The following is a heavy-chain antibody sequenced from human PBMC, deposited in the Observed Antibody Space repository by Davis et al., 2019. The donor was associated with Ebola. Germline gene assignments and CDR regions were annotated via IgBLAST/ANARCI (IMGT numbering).Heavy chain of an antibody. Sequence: SETLSLTCAVSGGSISSGGYSWSWIRQPPGKGLEWIGYIYHSGSTYYNPSLKSRVTISVDTSKNQFSLKLSSVTAADTAVYYCARLIAVAGYFDYWGQGTLVTVSS. D-gene: IGHD6-19*01. V-gene: IGHV4-30-2*01. CDR1: GGSISSGGYS. J-gene: IGHJ4*02. CDR3: ARLIAVAGYFDY. CDR2: IYHSGST.